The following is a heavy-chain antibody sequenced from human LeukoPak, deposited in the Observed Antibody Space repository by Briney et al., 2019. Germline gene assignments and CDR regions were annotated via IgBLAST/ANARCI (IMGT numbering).Heavy chain of an antibody. J-gene: IGHJ4*02. D-gene: IGHD3-10*01. V-gene: IGHV4-34*01. CDR1: GGSFSGYY. CDR3: ARVGYYGSGSYSKGGY. CDR2: INHSGST. Sequence: SETLSPTCAVYGGSFSGYYWSWIRQPPGKGLEWIGEINHSGSTNYNPSLKSRVTISVDTSKNQFSLKLSSVTAADTAVYYCARVGYYGSGSYSKGGYWGQGTLVTVSS.